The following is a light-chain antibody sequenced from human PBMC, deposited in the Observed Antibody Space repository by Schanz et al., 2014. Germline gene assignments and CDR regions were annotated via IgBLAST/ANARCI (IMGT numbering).Light chain of an antibody. Sequence: QSALTQPASVSGSPGQSITISCTGTSSDVGNYNLVSWYQQLPGKAPKLMIYEGSKRPSGVPDRFSGSKSGNTAFLTVSGLQAEDEADYYCSSYTSSSPWVFGGGTKVTVL. CDR1: SSDVGNYNL. J-gene: IGLJ3*02. CDR2: EGS. CDR3: SSYTSSSPWV. V-gene: IGLV2-14*02.